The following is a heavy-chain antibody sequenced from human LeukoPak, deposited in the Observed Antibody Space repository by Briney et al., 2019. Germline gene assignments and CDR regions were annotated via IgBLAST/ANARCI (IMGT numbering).Heavy chain of an antibody. J-gene: IGHJ3*02. CDR1: GGSIGRADYY. Sequence: PSETLSLTCTVSGGSIGRADYYWGWIRQSPGKGLEWIGSIYHSGSTYYNPSLQSRVTKSVDTTKNQFSLKLSSVTAADTAVYYCARGKLRYFDWLLSHDAFDIWGQGTMVTVSS. CDR3: ARGKLRYFDWLLSHDAFDI. D-gene: IGHD3-9*01. CDR2: IYHSGST. V-gene: IGHV4-39*07.